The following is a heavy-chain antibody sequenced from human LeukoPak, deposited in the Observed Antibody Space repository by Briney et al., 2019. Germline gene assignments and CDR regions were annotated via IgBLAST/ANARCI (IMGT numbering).Heavy chain of an antibody. D-gene: IGHD2-15*01. CDR1: GYTFTSNY. CDR3: AKVLVAATHYLDS. J-gene: IGHJ4*02. V-gene: IGHV1-46*01. Sequence: ASVKVSCKAFGYTFTSNYMHWVRQAPGQGPEWMGVISPSGGSTTYAQKFQGRVTLTRDTSISTAYMELSSLTSDDTAVYYCAKVLVAATHYLDSWGQGILVTVSS. CDR2: ISPSGGST.